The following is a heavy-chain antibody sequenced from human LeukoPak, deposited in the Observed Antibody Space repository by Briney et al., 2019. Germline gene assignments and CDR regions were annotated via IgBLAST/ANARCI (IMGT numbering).Heavy chain of an antibody. CDR2: MNPNTGDA. J-gene: IGHJ4*02. D-gene: IGHD1-26*01. CDR3: TRGSLSGSSRDY. Sequence: ASVRVSCKASGYTFTGYDINWVRQATGQGLEWMGWMNPNTGDAGYAQKFQGRVTMTRNSSIDTAYMELSGLRSEDTAVYYCTRGSLSGSSRDYWGQGTLLTVSS. CDR1: GYTFTGYD. V-gene: IGHV1-8*01.